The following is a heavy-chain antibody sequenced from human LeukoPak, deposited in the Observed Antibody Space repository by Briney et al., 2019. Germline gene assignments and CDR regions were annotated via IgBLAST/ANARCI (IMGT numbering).Heavy chain of an antibody. CDR1: GYTFTSYY. D-gene: IGHD4-17*01. CDR2: INPSGGST. Sequence: ASVKVSCKASGYTFTSYYMHWVRQAPGQGLEWMGIINPSGGSTSYAQKFQGRVTMTRDTSTSTVYMELNSLRAEDTAVYYCARDRHGDYLFDYWGQGTLVTVSS. V-gene: IGHV1-46*01. CDR3: ARDRHGDYLFDY. J-gene: IGHJ4*02.